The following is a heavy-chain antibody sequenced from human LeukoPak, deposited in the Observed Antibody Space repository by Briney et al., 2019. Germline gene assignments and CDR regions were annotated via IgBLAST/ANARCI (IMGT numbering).Heavy chain of an antibody. D-gene: IGHD3-22*01. Sequence: PGGSLRLSCAASGFTVSSNYMSWGRQAPGKGLEWVPGISSGGRTYYEASVKGTFTISSDNSKNKLYLKMNSLRAEDTAVYYCARDRGYYYDSSGYQDWGQGTLVTVSS. V-gene: IGHV3-66*01. CDR3: ARDRGYYYDSSGYQD. J-gene: IGHJ4*02. CDR1: GFTVSSNY. CDR2: ISSGGRT.